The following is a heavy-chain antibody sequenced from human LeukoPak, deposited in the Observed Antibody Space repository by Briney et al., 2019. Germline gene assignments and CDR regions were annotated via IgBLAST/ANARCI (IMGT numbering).Heavy chain of an antibody. CDR1: GFTFSSYW. CDR2: IKQDGSEK. V-gene: IGHV3-7*01. J-gene: IGHJ4*02. CDR3: ATTLTQWLLSN. D-gene: IGHD6-19*01. Sequence: GGSLRLSCAASGFTFSSYWMHWVRQAPGKGLEWVANIKQDGSEKYYEDSVKGRFTISRDNPKNSLYLQMNSQRAEDTAVYYCATTLTQWLLSNWGQGTLVTVSS.